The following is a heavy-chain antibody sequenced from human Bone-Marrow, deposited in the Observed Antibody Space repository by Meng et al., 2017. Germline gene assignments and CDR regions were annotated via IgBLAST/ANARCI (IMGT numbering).Heavy chain of an antibody. CDR3: ARDRDCSGGSCYYYYGMDV. Sequence: SETLSLTCTVSGGSISSSSYYWGWIRQPPGKGLEWIGSIYHSGSTYYNPSLKSRVTISVDTSKNQFSLKLSSVTAADTAVYYCARDRDCSGGSCYYYYGMDVWGQGTTVTVSS. CDR1: GGSISSSSYY. D-gene: IGHD2-15*01. J-gene: IGHJ6*02. V-gene: IGHV4-39*07. CDR2: IYHSGST.